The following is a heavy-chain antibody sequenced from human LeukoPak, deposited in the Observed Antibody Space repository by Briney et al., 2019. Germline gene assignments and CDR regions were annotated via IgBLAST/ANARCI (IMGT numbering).Heavy chain of an antibody. V-gene: IGHV1-18*01. Sequence: ASVKVSCKASGYTFTSYGISWVRQPPGQGLEWMGWISAYNGNTNYAQKLQGRVTMTTDSSTSTAYMVLRSLRSDDTAVYYCARDDFHPDSGSCITTGYWGQGTLVTVSS. CDR3: ARDDFHPDSGSCITTGY. CDR2: ISAYNGNT. J-gene: IGHJ4*02. D-gene: IGHD1-26*01. CDR1: GYTFTSYG.